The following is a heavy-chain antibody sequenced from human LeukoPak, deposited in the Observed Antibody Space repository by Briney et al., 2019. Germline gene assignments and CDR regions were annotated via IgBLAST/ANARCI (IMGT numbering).Heavy chain of an antibody. CDR2: IKQDGSEK. Sequence: GGSLRLSCVASGFTFSSFWMSWVRQAPGKGLEWVANIKQDGSEKYYVDSVKGRFTISRDNAKNSLYLQMNSLRAEDTAVYYCARDFSVDYYDSSGYYDYWGQGTLVTVSS. J-gene: IGHJ4*02. CDR3: ARDFSVDYYDSSGYYDY. D-gene: IGHD3-22*01. CDR1: GFTFSSFW. V-gene: IGHV3-7*01.